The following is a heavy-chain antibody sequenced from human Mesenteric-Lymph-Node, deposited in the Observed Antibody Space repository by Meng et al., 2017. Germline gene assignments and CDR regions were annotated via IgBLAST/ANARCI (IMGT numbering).Heavy chain of an antibody. D-gene: IGHD3-10*01. CDR2: ISAYNGNT. V-gene: IGHV1-18*01. CDR3: ARVEIYLWFLLEDSGYGMDV. CDR1: GYTFTSYA. Sequence: ASVKVSCKASGYTFTSYAMNWVRQAPGQGLEWMGWISAYNGNTNYAQKLQGRVTMTTDTSTSTAYMELRSLRSDDTAVYYCARVEIYLWFLLEDSGYGMDVWGRGPSVTFPS. J-gene: IGHJ6*02.